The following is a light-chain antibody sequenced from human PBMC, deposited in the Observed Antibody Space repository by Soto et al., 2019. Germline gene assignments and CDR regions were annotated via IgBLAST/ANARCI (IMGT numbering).Light chain of an antibody. J-gene: IGKJ5*01. CDR1: QSVSTN. CDR2: GAS. V-gene: IGKV3-15*01. Sequence: EIVMTQSPATLSVSPGERASLSCRASQSVSTNLAWYQQKSGQAPRLLIYGASTRATGIPARFSGSGSGTEFTLTISGLQSEDFAVYYCQQYTNWPITFGQGTRLEIE. CDR3: QQYTNWPIT.